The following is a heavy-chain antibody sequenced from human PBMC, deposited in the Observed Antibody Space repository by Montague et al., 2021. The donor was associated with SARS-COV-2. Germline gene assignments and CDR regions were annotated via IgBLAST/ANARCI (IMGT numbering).Heavy chain of an antibody. V-gene: IGHV4-34*01. CDR1: GGSFRGYY. J-gene: IGHJ6*02. Sequence: SETLSLTCAVYGGSFRGYYWSWISQRPGKGLEWSGKIKNSGSTXXXLXXXXRVTISVDTSSSQFYLYLTSVTAADAAVDYCARDKNVLEWIWYGMDVWGPGTTVTVSS. CDR3: ARDKNVLEWIWYGMDV. D-gene: IGHD3-3*01. CDR2: IKNSGST.